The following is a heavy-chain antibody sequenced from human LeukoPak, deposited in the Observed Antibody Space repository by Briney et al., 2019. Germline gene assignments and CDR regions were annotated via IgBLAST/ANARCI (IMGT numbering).Heavy chain of an antibody. D-gene: IGHD5-18*01. J-gene: IGHJ6*03. CDR3: ARSFRSYGYYYYYMDV. CDR1: GGSISSYY. V-gene: IGHV4-4*07. Sequence: SETLSLTCTVSGGSISSYYWSWIRQPAGKGLEWIGRIYTSGSTNYNPSLKSRVTISVDTSKNQFSLKLSSVTAADTAVYYCARSFRSYGYYYYYMDVWGKGTTVTISS. CDR2: IYTSGST.